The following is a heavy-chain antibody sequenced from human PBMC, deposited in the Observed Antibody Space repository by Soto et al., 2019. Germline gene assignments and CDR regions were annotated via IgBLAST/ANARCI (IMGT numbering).Heavy chain of an antibody. J-gene: IGHJ5*02. CDR3: ARASGYLAHSPSVAYFDP. D-gene: IGHD6-25*01. CDR2: INPSGGST. CDR1: GYTFTSYY. Sequence: VKVSWKASGYTFTSYYMHWVRQAPGQGLEWMGIINPSGGSTSYAQKFQGRVTMTRDTSTSTVYMELSSLRSDDTAVYYCARASGYLAHSPSVAYFDPWGQGTLVPVSS. V-gene: IGHV1-46*01.